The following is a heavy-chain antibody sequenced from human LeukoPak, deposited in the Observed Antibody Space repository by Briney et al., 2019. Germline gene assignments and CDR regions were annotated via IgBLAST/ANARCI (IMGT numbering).Heavy chain of an antibody. V-gene: IGHV1-69*01. CDR3: ASRSVYDSSGHIVPFDY. CDR2: IIPIFGTA. J-gene: IGHJ4*02. CDR1: GGTFSSYA. Sequence: SVKVSCKASGGTFSSYAISWVRQAPGQGPEWMGGIIPIFGTANYAQKFQGRVTITADESTSTAYMELSSLRSEDTAVYYCASRSVYDSSGHIVPFDYWGQGTLVTVSS. D-gene: IGHD3-22*01.